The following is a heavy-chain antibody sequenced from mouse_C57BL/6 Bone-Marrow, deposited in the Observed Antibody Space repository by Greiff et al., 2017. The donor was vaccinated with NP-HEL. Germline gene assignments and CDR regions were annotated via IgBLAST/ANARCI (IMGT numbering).Heavy chain of an antibody. V-gene: IGHV5-12*01. J-gene: IGHJ4*01. CDR1: GFTFSDYY. CDR2: ISNGGGST. CDR3: ARRGYYGSYAMDY. D-gene: IGHD1-1*01. Sequence: DVMLVESGGGLVQPGGSLKLSCAASGFTFSDYYMYWVRQTPEKRLEWVAYISNGGGSTYYPDTVKGRFTISRDNAKNTLYLQMSRLKSEDTAMYYCARRGYYGSYAMDYWGQGTSFTVSS.